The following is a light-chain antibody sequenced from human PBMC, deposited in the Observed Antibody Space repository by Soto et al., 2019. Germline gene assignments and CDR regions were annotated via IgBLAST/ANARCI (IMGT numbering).Light chain of an antibody. V-gene: IGKV1-39*01. CDR1: QSISSY. CDR3: QQSYSTPPT. J-gene: IGKJ1*01. CDR2: AAS. Sequence: DIQMTQSPSSLSASVGDRVTITCRASQSISSYLNGYQQKPGKAPKLLIYAASSLQSGVPSRFSGSGSGTDFTLTISSLQPEDFATYYCQQSYSTPPTFGQGTKVEI.